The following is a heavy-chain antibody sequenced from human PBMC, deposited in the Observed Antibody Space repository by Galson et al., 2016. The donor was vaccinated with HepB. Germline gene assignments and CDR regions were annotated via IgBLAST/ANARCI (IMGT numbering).Heavy chain of an antibody. CDR3: AKGHSQTYYYYYGMDV. CDR2: MSVDGSNK. V-gene: IGHV3-30*18. D-gene: IGHD1-26*01. CDR1: GFTFSNYG. Sequence: SLRLSCAASGFTFSNYGMHWVRQAPGKGPEWVAVMSVDGSNKYYADSVKGRFIISRDNSKNTLCLQMNSLRAEDTAVYFCAKGHSQTYYYYYGMDVWGQGTTVTVSS. J-gene: IGHJ6*02.